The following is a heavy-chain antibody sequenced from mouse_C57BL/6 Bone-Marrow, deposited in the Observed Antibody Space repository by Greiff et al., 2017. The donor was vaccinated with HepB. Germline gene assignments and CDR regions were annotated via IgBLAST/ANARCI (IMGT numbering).Heavy chain of an antibody. D-gene: IGHD2-3*01. CDR3: TRRDGFLYAMDY. Sequence: QVHVKQSGAELVRPGASVTLSCKASGYTFTDYEMHWVKQTPVHGLEWIGAIDPETGGTAYNQKFKGKAIMTADKSSSTAYMELRSLTSEDSAVYYCTRRDGFLYAMDYWGQGTSVTVSS. J-gene: IGHJ4*01. CDR2: IDPETGGT. V-gene: IGHV1-15*01. CDR1: GYTFTDYE.